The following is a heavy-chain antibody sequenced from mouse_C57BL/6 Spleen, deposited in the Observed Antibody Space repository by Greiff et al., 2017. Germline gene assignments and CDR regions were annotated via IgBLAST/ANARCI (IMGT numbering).Heavy chain of an antibody. CDR2: IWGDGST. Sequence: VQLVESGPGLVAPSQSLSITCTVSGFSLTSYGVSWVRQPPGKGLEWLGVIWGDGSTNYHSALISRLSISKDNSRRQVFLILNSLQTDDTATYYWAKQGAGTDFDYWGQGTTLTVSS. J-gene: IGHJ2*01. D-gene: IGHD4-1*01. V-gene: IGHV2-3*01. CDR3: AKQGAGTDFDY. CDR1: GFSLTSYG.